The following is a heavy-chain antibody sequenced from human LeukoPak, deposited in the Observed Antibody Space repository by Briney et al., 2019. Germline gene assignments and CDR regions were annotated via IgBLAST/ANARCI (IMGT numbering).Heavy chain of an antibody. CDR2: ISGSGGST. J-gene: IGHJ4*02. Sequence: GGSLRLSCAASGFTFSSYAMSWVRQAPGKGLEWVSAISGSGGSTYYADSVKGRFTISRENAKNSLYLQMNSLRAGDTAVYYCARGDGDYWGQGTLVTVSS. CDR3: ARGDGDY. CDR1: GFTFSSYA. D-gene: IGHD6-6*01. V-gene: IGHV3-23*01.